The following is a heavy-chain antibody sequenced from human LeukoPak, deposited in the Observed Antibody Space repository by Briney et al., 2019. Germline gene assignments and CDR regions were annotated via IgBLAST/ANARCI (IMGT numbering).Heavy chain of an antibody. D-gene: IGHD6-19*01. Sequence: GGSLRLSCAASGFTFSSYGMSWVRQAPGKGLEWVSAISGSGGSTYYADSVKGRFTISRDSSKNTLHLQMNSLRAEDTAVYYCALSGWLGYWGQGTLVTVSS. CDR3: ALSGWLGY. J-gene: IGHJ4*02. CDR2: ISGSGGST. CDR1: GFTFSSYG. V-gene: IGHV3-23*01.